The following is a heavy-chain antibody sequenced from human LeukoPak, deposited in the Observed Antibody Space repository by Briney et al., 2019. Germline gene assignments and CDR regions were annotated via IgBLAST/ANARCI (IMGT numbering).Heavy chain of an antibody. V-gene: IGHV3-30-3*01. Sequence: GKSLRLSCAASGFTFSRNGMRWVRQAPGKGLERVADVSHDGSDKDYADSVKGRFTISRDNSNNTVYLQMNSLRPEDTAMYYCARDLSGGYSIDYWGQGALVIVSS. D-gene: IGHD1-26*01. CDR1: GFTFSRNG. CDR2: VSHDGSDK. J-gene: IGHJ4*02. CDR3: ARDLSGGYSIDY.